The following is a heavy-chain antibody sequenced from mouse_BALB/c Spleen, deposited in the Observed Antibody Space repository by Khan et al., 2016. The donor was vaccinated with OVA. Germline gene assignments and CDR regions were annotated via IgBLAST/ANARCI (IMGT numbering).Heavy chain of an antibody. V-gene: IGHV14-3*02. CDR2: IDPANGYT. CDR1: GFNIKDTY. D-gene: IGHD4-1*01. Sequence: VQLQQSGAELVKPGASVKLSCTASGFNIKDTYMHWVKQRPEQGLVWIGRIDPANGYTKYDPKFQGKATITADTSSNTAYLQLSSLTSEDTAVYYCARDYWDVFAYWGQGTLVTVSA. J-gene: IGHJ3*01. CDR3: ARDYWDVFAY.